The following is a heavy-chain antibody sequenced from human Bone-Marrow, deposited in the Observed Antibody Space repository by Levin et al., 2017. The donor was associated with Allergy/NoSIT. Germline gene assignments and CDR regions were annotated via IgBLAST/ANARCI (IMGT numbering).Heavy chain of an antibody. V-gene: IGHV3-33*01. CDR2: TWYDGSNS. CDR1: GFTFKNYA. Sequence: GESLKISCAASGFTFKNYAMHWVRQAPGKGLEWVAVTWYDGSNSYYADFAKGRFIISRDNSKNALYLQMNSLRAEDTALYYCARSKWSGYVNGMDVWGQGTTVTVPS. J-gene: IGHJ6*02. CDR3: ARSKWSGYVNGMDV. D-gene: IGHD3-3*01.